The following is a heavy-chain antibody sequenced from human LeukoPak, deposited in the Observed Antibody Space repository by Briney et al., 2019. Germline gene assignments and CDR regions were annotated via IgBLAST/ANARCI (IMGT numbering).Heavy chain of an antibody. CDR3: AKAYYGGNSGVLDY. D-gene: IGHD4-23*01. J-gene: IGHJ4*02. Sequence: PGGSLRLSCAASGFTFDDYAMHWVRQAPGKGLEWVSGISWNSGSIGYADSVKGRFTISRDNAKNSLYLQMNSLRAEDTALYYCAKAYYGGNSGVLDYWGQGTLVTVSS. CDR2: ISWNSGSI. V-gene: IGHV3-9*01. CDR1: GFTFDDYA.